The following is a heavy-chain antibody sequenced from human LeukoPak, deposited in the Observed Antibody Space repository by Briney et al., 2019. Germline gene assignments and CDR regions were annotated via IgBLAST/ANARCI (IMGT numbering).Heavy chain of an antibody. CDR1: GYTFTGYY. CDR2: INPNSGGT. V-gene: IGHV1-2*02. J-gene: IGHJ4*02. CDR3: ARDLAAVAGAYY. D-gene: IGHD6-19*01. Sequence: ASVKVSCKASGYTFTGYYMHWVRQAPGQGLEWMGWINPNSGGTNYAQKFQSRVAMTRDTSISTAYMELSRLRSDDTAVYYCARDLAAVAGAYYWGQGTLVTVSS.